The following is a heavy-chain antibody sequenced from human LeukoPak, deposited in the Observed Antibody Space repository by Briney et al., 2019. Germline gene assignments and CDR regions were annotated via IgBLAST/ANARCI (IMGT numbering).Heavy chain of an antibody. CDR3: ARVRRDSSGYYPYYYYYYGMDV. D-gene: IGHD3-22*01. J-gene: IGHJ6*02. CDR2: IYYSGST. CDR1: GGSISSYY. V-gene: IGHV4-59*01. Sequence: SETLSLTCTVSGGSISSYYWSWIRQPPGKGLEWIGYIYYSGSTNYNPSLKSRVTISVDTSKNQFSPKLSSVTAADTAVYYCARVRRDSSGYYPYYYYYYGMDVWGQGTTVTVSS.